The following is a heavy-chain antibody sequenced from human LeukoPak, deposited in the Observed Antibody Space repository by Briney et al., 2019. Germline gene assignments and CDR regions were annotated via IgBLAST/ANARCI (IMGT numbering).Heavy chain of an antibody. CDR2: IIPIFGTA. V-gene: IGHV1-69*05. CDR1: GGTFSSYA. D-gene: IGHD1-26*01. J-gene: IGHJ4*02. CDR3: ARAVVVGATVEYYFDY. Sequence: ASVKVSCKASGGTFSSYAISWVRQAPGQGLEWMGGIIPIFGTASYAQKFQGRVTITTDESTSTAYMELSSLRSEDTAVYYCARAVVVGATVEYYFDYWGQGTLVTVSS.